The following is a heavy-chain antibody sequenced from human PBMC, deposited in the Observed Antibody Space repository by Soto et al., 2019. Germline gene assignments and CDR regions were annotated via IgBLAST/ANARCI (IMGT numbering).Heavy chain of an antibody. D-gene: IGHD3-22*01. CDR2: IWYDGSNK. CDR1: GFTFNSYG. Sequence: GGSLRLSCAASGFTFNSYGIHWVRQAPGKGLEWVAVIWYDGSNKYYADSVKGRFTISRDNAKNSLYLQMNSLRAEDTAVYYCARDQLYYNDISGRPLNAFDVWGQGTMVTVSS. J-gene: IGHJ3*01. CDR3: ARDQLYYNDISGRPLNAFDV. V-gene: IGHV3-33*08.